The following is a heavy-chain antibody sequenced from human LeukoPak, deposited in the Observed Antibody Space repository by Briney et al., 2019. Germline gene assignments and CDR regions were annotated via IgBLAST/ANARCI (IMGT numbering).Heavy chain of an antibody. D-gene: IGHD5-18*01. J-gene: IGHJ4*02. CDR1: GFTFSRYY. V-gene: IGHV3-15*01. CDR3: TTVDTAYVFDY. Sequence: PGGSLRLSCAASGFTFSRYYMHWVRQAPGKGLEWVGRIKSKTDGGTTDYAAPVKGRFTISRDDSKNTLYLQMNSLKTEDTAVYYCTTVDTAYVFDYWGQGTLVTVSS. CDR2: IKSKTDGGTT.